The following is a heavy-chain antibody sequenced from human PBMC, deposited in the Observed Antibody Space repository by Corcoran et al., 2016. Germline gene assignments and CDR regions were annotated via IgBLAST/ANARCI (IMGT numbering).Heavy chain of an antibody. CDR1: GFTFSSYG. V-gene: IGHV3-30*18. CDR2: ISYDGSNK. D-gene: IGHD5-12*01. Sequence: QVQLVESGGGVVQPGRSLRLSCAASGFTFSSYGMHWVRQAPGKGLEWVAVISYDGSNKYYADSVKGRFTISRDNSKNTLYLQMNSLRAEDMAVYYCAKDLYVDIVATTNYYYYGMDVWGQGTTVTVSS. J-gene: IGHJ6*02. CDR3: AKDLYVDIVATTNYYYYGMDV.